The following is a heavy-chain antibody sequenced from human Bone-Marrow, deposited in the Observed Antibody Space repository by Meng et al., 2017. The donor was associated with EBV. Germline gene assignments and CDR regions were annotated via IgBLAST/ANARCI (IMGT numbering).Heavy chain of an antibody. D-gene: IGHD3-16*02. Sequence: VQMVHSVPEVKKPGAQGKASCKASEFTFTSYDINWVRQATGQGLEWMGWMNPNSGNTGYAQKFQGRVTMTRNTSISTAYMELSSLRSEDTAVYYCARARDRYYPLGFDYWGQGTLVTVFS. V-gene: IGHV1-8*01. CDR1: EFTFTSYD. CDR2: MNPNSGNT. CDR3: ARARDRYYPLGFDY. J-gene: IGHJ4*02.